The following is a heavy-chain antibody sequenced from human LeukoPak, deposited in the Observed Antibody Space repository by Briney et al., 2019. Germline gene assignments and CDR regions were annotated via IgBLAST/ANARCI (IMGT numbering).Heavy chain of an antibody. CDR1: VGSISSSSHY. J-gene: IGHJ6*03. CDR3: AGTGDGYPTDYFYMDV. V-gene: IGHV4-39*01. Sequence: PSETLSLTCTVSVGSISSSSHYWGWIRQPPGKGLEWMGSIYYSGSNHYHPSLKSRLTIIVDTSKNKFSLELSSVTGAETAVYYCAGTGDGYPTDYFYMDVWGKGTTVTVSS. CDR2: IYYSGSN. D-gene: IGHD5-24*01.